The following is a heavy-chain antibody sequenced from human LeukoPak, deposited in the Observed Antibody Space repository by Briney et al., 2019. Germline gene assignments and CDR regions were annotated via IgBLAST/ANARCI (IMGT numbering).Heavy chain of an antibody. CDR3: ARDGLPGKSCYDILTAYHDAFDI. J-gene: IGHJ3*02. D-gene: IGHD3-9*01. V-gene: IGHV3-33*01. Sequence: GGSLRLSCAASGFTFSSYGMHWVRQAPGKGLEWVAVIWYDGSNKYYADSVKGRFTISRDNSKNTLYLQMNSLRAEDTAVYYCARDGLPGKSCYDILTAYHDAFDIWGQGTMVTVSS. CDR1: GFTFSSYG. CDR2: IWYDGSNK.